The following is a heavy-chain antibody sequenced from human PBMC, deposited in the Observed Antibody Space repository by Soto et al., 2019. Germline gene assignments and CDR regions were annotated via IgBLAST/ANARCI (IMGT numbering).Heavy chain of an antibody. CDR1: GGSVNRDSNF. CDR3: ARGYSYYDH. D-gene: IGHD4-4*01. Sequence: PSETLSLTCTVSGGSVNRDSNFWSWIRQPPGKGLEWIGYIYYSGPTRYNPSLESRVTISIDSSKNQVSLNLTSVTAADTAGYYCARGYSYYDHWGRGTLVTVSS. J-gene: IGHJ4*02. CDR2: IYYSGPT. V-gene: IGHV4-61*01.